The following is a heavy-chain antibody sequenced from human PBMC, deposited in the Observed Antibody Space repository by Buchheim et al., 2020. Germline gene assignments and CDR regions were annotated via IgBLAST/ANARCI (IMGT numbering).Heavy chain of an antibody. D-gene: IGHD1-26*01. CDR1: GFTFSSYG. CDR3: ARDLTATVFYYGMDV. CDR2: IWYDGSNK. V-gene: IGHV3-33*01. Sequence: QVQLVESGGGVVQPGRSLRLSCAASGFTFSSYGMHWVRQAPGKGLEWVAVIWYDGSNKYYADSVKGRFTISRDNSENTLYLQMNSLRAEDTAVYYCARDLTATVFYYGMDVWGQGTT. J-gene: IGHJ6*02.